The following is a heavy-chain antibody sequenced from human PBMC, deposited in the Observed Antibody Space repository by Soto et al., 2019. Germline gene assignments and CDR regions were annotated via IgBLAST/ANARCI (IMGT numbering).Heavy chain of an antibody. CDR2: INPKSGGT. CDR1: GYTFTVYY. Sequence: GASVKVSCKASGYTFTVYYMHWVRQAPGQGLEWMGWINPKSGGTMYPQKFQGRVAMTWDTSISTAYMALTRLRSDDTAVYYCARDLAKGGGATISFDYWGQGTLVTVSS. V-gene: IGHV1-2*02. J-gene: IGHJ4*02. D-gene: IGHD1-26*01. CDR3: ARDLAKGGGATISFDY.